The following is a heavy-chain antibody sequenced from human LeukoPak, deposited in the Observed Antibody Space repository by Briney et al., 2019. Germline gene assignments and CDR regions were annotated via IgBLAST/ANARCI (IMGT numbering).Heavy chain of an antibody. V-gene: IGHV3-23*01. Sequence: GGSLRLSCAASGFTFSSYAMSWVRQAPGKGLEWVSAISGSTGSTFYADSVKGRFTISRDNSKNALYLQMNNLRAEDTAVYYCAKRDYYGFWSGPRYFDLWGRGTLVTVSS. CDR3: AKRDYYGFWSGPRYFDL. CDR2: ISGSTGST. J-gene: IGHJ2*01. CDR1: GFTFSSYA. D-gene: IGHD3-3*01.